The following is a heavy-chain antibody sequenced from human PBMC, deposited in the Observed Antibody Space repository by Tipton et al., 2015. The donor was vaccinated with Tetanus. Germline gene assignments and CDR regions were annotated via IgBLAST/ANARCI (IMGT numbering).Heavy chain of an antibody. V-gene: IGHV1-18*04. J-gene: IGHJ6*02. CDR3: ARKAPLYSSFTGPEYYYYGMDV. CDR1: GYTFTSYG. Sequence: QVQLVQSGAEVKKPGASVKVSCKASGYTFTSYGISWVRQAPGQGLEWMGWISAYNGNTNYAQKLQGRVTMTTDTSTSTAYMELRSLRSDDTAVYYCARKAPLYSSFTGPEYYYYGMDVWGQGTTVTVSS. D-gene: IGHD6-6*01. CDR2: ISAYNGNT.